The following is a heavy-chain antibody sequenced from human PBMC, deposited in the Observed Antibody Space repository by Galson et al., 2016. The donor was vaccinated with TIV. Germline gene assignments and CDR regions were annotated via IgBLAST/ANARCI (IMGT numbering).Heavy chain of an antibody. Sequence: SLRLSCAASGFSVSNTYMRWLRQSPGRGLEWVSVIYGGGSTYYADSVKGRFTLSRDNSKNTLYLQMNNLSGDDTAVHYCAREGRGRDGFNFFEQWGQGTLVTVSS. J-gene: IGHJ4*02. CDR1: GFSVSNTY. CDR2: IYGGGST. CDR3: AREGRGRDGFNFFEQ. V-gene: IGHV3-53*01. D-gene: IGHD5-24*01.